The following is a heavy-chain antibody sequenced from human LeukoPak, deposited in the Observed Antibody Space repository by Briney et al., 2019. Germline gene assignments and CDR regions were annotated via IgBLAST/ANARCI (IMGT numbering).Heavy chain of an antibody. CDR1: GYTFTSYD. V-gene: IGHV1-8*01. CDR2: MNPNSGNT. CDR3: ARGTGDYVWYAGVTIDFDY. Sequence: ASVKVSCKASGYTFTSYDINWVRQATGQGLEWMGWMNPNSGNTGYAQKFQGRVTMTRNTSISTAYMELSSLRSEDTAVYYCARGTGDYVWYAGVTIDFDYWGQGTLVTVSS. J-gene: IGHJ4*02. D-gene: IGHD3-16*01.